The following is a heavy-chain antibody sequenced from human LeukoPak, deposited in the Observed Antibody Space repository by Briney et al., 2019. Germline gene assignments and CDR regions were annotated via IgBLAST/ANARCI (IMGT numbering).Heavy chain of an antibody. V-gene: IGHV3-21*01. D-gene: IGHD3-16*01. CDR1: GFTFSSYN. Sequence: PGGSLRLSCAAPGFTFSSYNMNWVRQAPGKGLEWVSSISSTTTYIYYADSVKGRFTISRDNAKNSLCLQVNGLRAEDTAVYFCARGGFRTFDYWGQGTLVTVSS. CDR2: ISSTTTYI. CDR3: ARGGFRTFDY. J-gene: IGHJ4*02.